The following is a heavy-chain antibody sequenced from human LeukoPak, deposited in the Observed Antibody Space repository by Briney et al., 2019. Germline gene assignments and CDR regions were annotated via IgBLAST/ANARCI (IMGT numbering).Heavy chain of an antibody. D-gene: IGHD2-2*01. CDR3: ARAPGYCSSTSCYAYYYYYGMDV. CDR2: IYYSGST. V-gene: IGHV4-59*01. Sequence: SETLSLTCTVSGGSISSYYWSWIRQPPGKGLEWIGYIYYSGSTNYNPSLKSRVTISVDTSKNQFSLKLSSVTAADTAVYYCARAPGYCSSTSCYAYYYYYGMDVWGQGTTVTVSS. J-gene: IGHJ6*02. CDR1: GGSISSYY.